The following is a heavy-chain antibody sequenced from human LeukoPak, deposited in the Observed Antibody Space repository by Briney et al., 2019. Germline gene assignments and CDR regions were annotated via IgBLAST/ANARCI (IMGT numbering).Heavy chain of an antibody. Sequence: TTWETLSLTCAVYGGSFSGYYWSWIRQPPGKGLEWIGEINHSGSTNYNPSLKSRVTISVDTSKNQFSLKLSSVTAADTAVYYCARGRGYCSSTSCYRDSGWYTPTYYFDYWGQGTLVTVSS. CDR3: ARGRGYCSSTSCYRDSGWYTPTYYFDY. V-gene: IGHV4-34*01. D-gene: IGHD2-2*03. CDR2: INHSGST. CDR1: GGSFSGYY. J-gene: IGHJ4*02.